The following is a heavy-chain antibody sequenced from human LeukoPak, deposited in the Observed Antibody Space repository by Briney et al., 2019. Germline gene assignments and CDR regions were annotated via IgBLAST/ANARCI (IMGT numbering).Heavy chain of an antibody. J-gene: IGHJ4*02. D-gene: IGHD3-10*01. CDR2: VSFEGSNK. V-gene: IGHV3-30*18. Sequence: GRSLRLSCAASGFTFSRYGMHWVRQAPGKGLEWVAVVSFEGSNKYYADSVKGRFSISRDNSKNTLSLQMNSLRAEDTAVYYCAKDMEYYYGSGSYPPENDYWGQGTLVTVSS. CDR1: GFTFSRYG. CDR3: AKDMEYYYGSGSYPPENDY.